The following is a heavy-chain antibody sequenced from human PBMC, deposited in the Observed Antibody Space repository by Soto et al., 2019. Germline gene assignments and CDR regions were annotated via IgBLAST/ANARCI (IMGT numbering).Heavy chain of an antibody. CDR2: ISGSGGST. D-gene: IGHD3-3*01. J-gene: IGHJ4*02. CDR1: GFTFSSYA. CDR3: AKESERYDFWSGYYCFDY. V-gene: IGHV3-23*01. Sequence: GGSLRLSCAASGFTFSSYAMSWVRQAPGKGLEWVSAISGSGGSTYYADSVKGRFTISRDNSKNTLYLQMNSLRAEDTAVYYCAKESERYDFWSGYYCFDYWGQGTLVTVSS.